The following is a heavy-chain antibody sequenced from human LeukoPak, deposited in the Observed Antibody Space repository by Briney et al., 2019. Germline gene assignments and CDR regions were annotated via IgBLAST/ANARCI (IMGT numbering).Heavy chain of an antibody. D-gene: IGHD2-8*01. Sequence: GGSLRLSCAASGFTFSSYGMHWVRQAPAKGREWVAVIWYDGSNKYYGDSVKGRFTISRDNPKNTLYLQMNSLRAEDTAVYYCARDRCTNGVCYYDYWGQGTLVTVSS. CDR2: IWYDGSNK. CDR3: ARDRCTNGVCYYDY. V-gene: IGHV3-33*01. CDR1: GFTFSSYG. J-gene: IGHJ4*02.